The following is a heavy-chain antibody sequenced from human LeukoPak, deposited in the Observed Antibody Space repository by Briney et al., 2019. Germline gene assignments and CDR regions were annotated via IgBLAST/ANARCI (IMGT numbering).Heavy chain of an antibody. D-gene: IGHD6-6*01. J-gene: IGHJ6*03. CDR2: MSDIGPNT. CDR1: GFTVIDYA. CDR3: AKGARPGDYYYMDV. V-gene: IGHV3-23*01. Sequence: GGSLRLSCAASGFTVIDYAMTWIRQSPGKGLEWVSSMSDIGPNTYYADSVKGRFTISRDNSSNTLFLQINSLRADDTALYYCAKGARPGDYYYMDVWGKGTTVTVSS.